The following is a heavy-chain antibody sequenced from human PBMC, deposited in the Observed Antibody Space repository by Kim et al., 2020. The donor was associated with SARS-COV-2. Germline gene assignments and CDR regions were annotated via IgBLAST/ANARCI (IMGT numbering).Heavy chain of an antibody. CDR3: ARDQGYYDSSGLHFDY. D-gene: IGHD3-22*01. V-gene: IGHV3-11*04. J-gene: IGHJ4*02. Sequence: SVKGRFTISRDNAKNSLYLQMNSLRAEDTAVYYCARDQGYYDSSGLHFDYWGQGTLVTVSS.